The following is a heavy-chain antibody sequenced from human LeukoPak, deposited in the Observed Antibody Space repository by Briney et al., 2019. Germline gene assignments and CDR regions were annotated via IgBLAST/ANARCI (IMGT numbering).Heavy chain of an antibody. CDR3: ARQGRIGSYYAQDY. J-gene: IGHJ4*02. Sequence: PSETLSLTRTVSGGSISSSSYYWGWIRQPPGKGLEWIGSIYYSGSTYYNPSLKSRVTISVDTSKNQFSLKLSSVTAADTAVYYCARQGRIGSYYAQDYWGQGTLVTVSS. CDR1: GGSISSSSYY. V-gene: IGHV4-39*01. D-gene: IGHD1-26*01. CDR2: IYYSGST.